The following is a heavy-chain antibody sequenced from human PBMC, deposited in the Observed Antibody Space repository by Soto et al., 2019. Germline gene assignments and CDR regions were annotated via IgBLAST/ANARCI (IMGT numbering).Heavy chain of an antibody. V-gene: IGHV3-21*01. J-gene: IGHJ5*02. Sequence: GGSLRLSCAASGFTFSSYSMNWVRQAPGKGLEWVSSISSSSSYIYYADSVKGRFTISRDNAKNSLYLQMNSLRAEDTAVYYCARGPPKYCSSTSCYEDTGTDRGGQGTLVTVSS. CDR1: GFTFSSYS. CDR2: ISSSSSYI. D-gene: IGHD2-2*01. CDR3: ARGPPKYCSSTSCYEDTGTDR.